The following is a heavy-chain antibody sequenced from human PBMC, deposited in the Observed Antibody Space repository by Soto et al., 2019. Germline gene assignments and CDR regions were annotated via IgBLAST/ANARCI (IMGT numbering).Heavy chain of an antibody. CDR1: GGTFSSYT. Sequence: ASVKVSCKASGGTFSSYTISWVRQAPGQGLEWMGRIIPILGIANYAQKFQGRVTITADKSTSTAYMELSSLRSEDTAVYYCGASYCSGGSCYFLGFDYWGQGTLVTVSS. V-gene: IGHV1-69*02. J-gene: IGHJ4*02. D-gene: IGHD2-15*01. CDR3: GASYCSGGSCYFLGFDY. CDR2: IIPILGIA.